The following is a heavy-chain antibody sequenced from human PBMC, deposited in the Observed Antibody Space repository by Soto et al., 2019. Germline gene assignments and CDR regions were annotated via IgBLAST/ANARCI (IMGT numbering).Heavy chain of an antibody. CDR3: ATITRAYYMDL. V-gene: IGHV4-39*01. Sequence: SETLSLTCSVSGGSISSSSYYWGWIRQPPGKGLEWIGSIYYSGSSYYNPSLKGRVTLPVDTSENKFSLRLSSVTAADTAVYYCATITRAYYMDLRGKGTTVTVSS. CDR2: IYYSGSS. CDR1: GGSISSSSYY. J-gene: IGHJ6*03. D-gene: IGHD3-10*01.